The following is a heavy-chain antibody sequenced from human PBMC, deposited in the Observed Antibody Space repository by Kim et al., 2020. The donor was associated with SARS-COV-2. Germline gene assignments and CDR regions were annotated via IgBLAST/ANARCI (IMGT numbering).Heavy chain of an antibody. CDR2: IYYSGST. CDR1: GGSISSGGYY. V-gene: IGHV4-31*03. Sequence: SETLSLTCTVSGGSISSGGYYWSWIRQHPGKGLEWIGYIYYSGSTYYNPSLKSRVTISVDTSKNQFSLKLSSVTAADTAVYYCARGRYSSSWYYFDYWGQGTLVTVSS. D-gene: IGHD6-13*01. CDR3: ARGRYSSSWYYFDY. J-gene: IGHJ4*02.